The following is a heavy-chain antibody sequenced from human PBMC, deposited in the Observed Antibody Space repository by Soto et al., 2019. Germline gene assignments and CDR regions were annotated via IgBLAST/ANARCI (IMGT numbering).Heavy chain of an antibody. Sequence: EVQLVESGGGLVQPGGSLRLSCAASGFTFSTYWMSWVRQAPGKGLEWVANIKPDGSEKYHVDSVKGRFTISRDNAKNSLYLQINSLRAEDTAVYYCARDPNIVATMGSIYYYDGMDVWGQGTTVTVSS. D-gene: IGHD5-12*01. CDR3: ARDPNIVATMGSIYYYDGMDV. CDR2: IKPDGSEK. J-gene: IGHJ6*02. V-gene: IGHV3-7*01. CDR1: GFTFSTYW.